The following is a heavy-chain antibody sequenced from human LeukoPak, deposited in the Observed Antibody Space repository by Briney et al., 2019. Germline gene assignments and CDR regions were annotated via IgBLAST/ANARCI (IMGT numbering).Heavy chain of an antibody. D-gene: IGHD2-2*01. J-gene: IGHJ6*02. CDR1: GYSFTSFW. Sequence: GESLKISCKGSGYSFTSFWIAWVRQTPGKGLEWMGIIYPDDSNIRYSPSFQGQVTISGDKSINTAYLQWSSLKASDTAMYYCARLPGQLLPYYYYGMDVWGQGTTVTVSS. CDR3: ARLPGQLLPYYYYGMDV. V-gene: IGHV5-51*01. CDR2: IYPDDSNI.